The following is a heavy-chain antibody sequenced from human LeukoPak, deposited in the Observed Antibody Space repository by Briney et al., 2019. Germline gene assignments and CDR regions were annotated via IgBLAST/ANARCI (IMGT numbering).Heavy chain of an antibody. CDR1: GYNFTSYW. J-gene: IGHJ4*02. Sequence: GESLKNSCQASGYNFTSYWIGWVRQVPGKGPEWMGIIYPGDSDTRYSPSFQGQVSISADKSLSTAYLQWSSLKASDTAMYYCARQFTYYAGGCWGQGTLVTVSS. CDR2: IYPGDSDT. D-gene: IGHD3-3*01. CDR3: ARQFTYYAGGC. V-gene: IGHV5-51*01.